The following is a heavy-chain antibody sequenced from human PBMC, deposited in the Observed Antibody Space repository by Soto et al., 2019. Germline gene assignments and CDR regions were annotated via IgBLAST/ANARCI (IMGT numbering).Heavy chain of an antibody. CDR2: ISSNGST. J-gene: IGHJ4*02. CDR1: DGSISGDF. CDR3: SLLLWFGELSLDY. Sequence: PSETLSLTCTVSDGSISGDFLTWIRQPAGKGLEWIGRISSNGSTDYSPSLKSRVTMSIDTSKYHFSLELSSVTAADTAVYYCSLLLWFGELSLDYWGQGTLVTAPQ. V-gene: IGHV4-4*07. D-gene: IGHD3-10*01.